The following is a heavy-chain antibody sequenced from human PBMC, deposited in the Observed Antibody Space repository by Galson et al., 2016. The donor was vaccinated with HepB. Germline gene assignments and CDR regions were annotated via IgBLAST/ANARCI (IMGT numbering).Heavy chain of an antibody. CDR2: IKPDGTEK. D-gene: IGHD3-22*01. CDR3: ARGTDYYYAGWFDP. Sequence: SLRLSCAASGFTFENYWMGWVRQAPGKGLEWVASIKPDGTEKHYVDPVKGRFTISGDNAKTSLYLQMNSLRAEDTAVYYCARGTDYYYAGWFDPWGQGTPVTVSS. J-gene: IGHJ5*02. V-gene: IGHV3-7*01. CDR1: GFTFENYW.